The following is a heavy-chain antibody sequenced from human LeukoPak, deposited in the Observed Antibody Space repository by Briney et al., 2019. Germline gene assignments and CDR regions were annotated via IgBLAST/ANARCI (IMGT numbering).Heavy chain of an antibody. CDR1: GFTFSSYA. Sequence: GGSLRLSCAASGFTFSSYAMDWVRQAPGKGLEWVAVISYDGSNKYYADSVKGRFTISRDNSKNTLYLQMNSLRAEDTAVYYCAKLLSYGGYFDLWGRGTLVTVSS. CDR3: AKLLSYGGYFDL. CDR2: ISYDGSNK. J-gene: IGHJ2*01. D-gene: IGHD3-10*01. V-gene: IGHV3-30-3*02.